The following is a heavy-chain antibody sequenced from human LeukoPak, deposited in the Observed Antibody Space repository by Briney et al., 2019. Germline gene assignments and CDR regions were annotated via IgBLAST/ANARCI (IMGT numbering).Heavy chain of an antibody. CDR1: GYSFNSYW. CDR3: ARSVGATPLDY. D-gene: IGHD1-26*01. V-gene: IGHV5-51*01. CDR2: IYPSDSET. Sequence: GESLKISCKGSGYSFNSYWIVWVRQMPGKGLEWMGSIYPSDSETTYSPSFQGQVTISADKSISTAYLQWSSLTASDTAMYYCARSVGATPLDYWGQGTPVTVSS. J-gene: IGHJ4*02.